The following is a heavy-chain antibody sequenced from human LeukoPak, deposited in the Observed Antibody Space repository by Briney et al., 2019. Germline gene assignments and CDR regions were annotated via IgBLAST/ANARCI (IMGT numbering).Heavy chain of an antibody. CDR3: AACRKYYYYYMDV. CDR1: GGSFSGYY. CDR2: INHSGST. V-gene: IGHV4-34*01. J-gene: IGHJ6*03. Sequence: PSETLSLTCAVYGGSFSGYYWSWIRQPPGKGLEWIGEINHSGSTNYNPSLKSRVTISVDTSKNQFSLKLSSVTAADTAVYYCAACRKYYYYYMDVWGKGTTVTVSS.